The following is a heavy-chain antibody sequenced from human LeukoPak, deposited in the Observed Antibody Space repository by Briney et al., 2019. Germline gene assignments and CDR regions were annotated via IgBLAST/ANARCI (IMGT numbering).Heavy chain of an antibody. D-gene: IGHD4-23*01. CDR2: IKHNGGEK. Sequence: PGGSLRLSCVASGFTFTDYFMSWVRQAPGKGLEWVASIKHNGGEKYYVDSVKGRFTISRDNAKNSLYLEMSSLRVDDTAVYYCARRPVYGGNPYFDYWGQGTLVTVSS. J-gene: IGHJ4*02. CDR3: ARRPVYGGNPYFDY. CDR1: GFTFTDYF. V-gene: IGHV3-7*03.